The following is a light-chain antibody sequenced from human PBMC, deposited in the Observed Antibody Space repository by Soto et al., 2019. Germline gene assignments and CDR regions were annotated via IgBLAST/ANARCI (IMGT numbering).Light chain of an antibody. CDR1: QGVGGW. Sequence: QMTQSPSSVSASVGDRVTMTCRASQGVGGWLAWYQQKPGKVPKLLIYATSSLHSGVPSRFSGSGSGTDFTLSISSLQPEDVATYYCQQTHSLPLSFGPGTKVDI. CDR2: ATS. CDR3: QQTHSLPLS. V-gene: IGKV1-12*01. J-gene: IGKJ3*01.